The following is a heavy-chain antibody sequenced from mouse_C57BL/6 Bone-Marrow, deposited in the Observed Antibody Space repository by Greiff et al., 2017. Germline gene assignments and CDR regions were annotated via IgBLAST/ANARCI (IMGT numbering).Heavy chain of an antibody. CDR1: GYTFTSYR. V-gene: IGHV1-69*01. CDR3: SAYDYDAY. CDR2: IDPSDSYT. J-gene: IGHJ3*01. Sequence: VQLQQPGAELVMPGASVKLSCKASGYTFTSYRMHWVKQRPGQGLEWIGEIDPSDSYTNYHQKFKGKYTLTVDKSSSTTYMRLRSLRSVDSAVYYCSAYDYDAYWGQGTLVTVSA. D-gene: IGHD2-4*01.